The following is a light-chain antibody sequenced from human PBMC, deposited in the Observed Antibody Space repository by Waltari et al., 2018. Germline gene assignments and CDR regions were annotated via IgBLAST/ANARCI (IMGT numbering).Light chain of an antibody. CDR3: SSYTSTRTLI. V-gene: IGLV2-14*01. CDR1: SRAVDAYNF. CDR2: DVS. Sequence: QSTLTQPASVSGSPGQSITISCTGTSRAVDAYNFVSWYQQHPAHAPNLMSYDVSKRPSGVSSRFSGSKSGNTASLTISGRQTEDEADYYCSSYTSTRTLIFGGGTKLTVL. J-gene: IGLJ2*01.